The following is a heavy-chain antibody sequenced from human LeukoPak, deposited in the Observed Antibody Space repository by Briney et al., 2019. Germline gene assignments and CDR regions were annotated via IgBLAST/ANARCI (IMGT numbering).Heavy chain of an antibody. CDR1: GFTFSAYG. J-gene: IGHJ4*02. CDR3: ANVDAGDY. CDR2: ISDDGSHK. Sequence: GGSLRLSCAASGFTFSAYGLHWVRQTPGKGLEWVAIISDDGSHKYYADSVKGRFTISRDNSKNTLYLQMSSLRAEDTAVYYCANVDAGDYWGQGTLVAVSS. V-gene: IGHV3-30*18. D-gene: IGHD5-12*01.